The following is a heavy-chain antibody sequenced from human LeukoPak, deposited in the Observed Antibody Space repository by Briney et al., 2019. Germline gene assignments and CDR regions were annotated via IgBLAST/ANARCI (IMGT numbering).Heavy chain of an antibody. CDR1: GFSISSSSYY. CDR2: IYYSGST. J-gene: IGHJ3*02. V-gene: IGHV4-39*01. Sequence: SETLSLTCTVSGFSISSSSYYWGWIRQPPGKGLEWIGSIYYSGSTYYNPSLKSRVTMSVDTSKNQFSLKLSSVTAADTAVFYCARPKRNAPDAFDIWGQGTMVTVSS. CDR3: ARPKRNAPDAFDI. D-gene: IGHD2-8*01.